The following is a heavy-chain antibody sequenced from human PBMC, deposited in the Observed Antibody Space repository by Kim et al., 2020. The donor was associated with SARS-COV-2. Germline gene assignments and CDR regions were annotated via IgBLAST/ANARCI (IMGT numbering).Heavy chain of an antibody. CDR3: ARAPYCSSTSCYDYFDY. J-gene: IGHJ4*02. CDR1: GFTFSSYA. Sequence: GGSLRLSCAASGFTFSSYAMHWVRQAPGKGLEWVAVISYDGSNKYYADSVKGRFTISRDNSKNTLYLQMNSLRAEDTAVYYCARAPYCSSTSCYDYFDYWGQGTLVTVSS. V-gene: IGHV3-30-3*01. CDR2: ISYDGSNK. D-gene: IGHD2-2*01.